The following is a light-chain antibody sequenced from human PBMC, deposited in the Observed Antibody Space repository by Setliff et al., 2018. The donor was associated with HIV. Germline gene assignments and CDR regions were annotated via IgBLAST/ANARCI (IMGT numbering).Light chain of an antibody. Sequence: LTQPASVSGSPGQSITISCTGTSSDVGGYNYVSWYQHHPGKAPKLMIYNVSNRPSGVSDRFSGSKSGNTASLTISGLQAEDEADYYCVSYTSGQTLVFGGGTKVTVL. J-gene: IGLJ2*01. CDR3: VSYTSGQTLV. V-gene: IGLV2-14*03. CDR2: NVS. CDR1: SSDVGGYNY.